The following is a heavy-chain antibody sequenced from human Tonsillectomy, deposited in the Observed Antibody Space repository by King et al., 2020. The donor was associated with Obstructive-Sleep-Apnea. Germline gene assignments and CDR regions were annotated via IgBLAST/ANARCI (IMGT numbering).Heavy chain of an antibody. D-gene: IGHD5-24*01. J-gene: IGHJ5*02. V-gene: IGHV3-30-3*01. CDR3: ARVGYNPDGWFDP. Sequence: VQLVESGGGVVQPGRSLRLSCAASGFTFSSYAMHWVRQAPGKGLELVAVISYDGSNKYYADSAKGRFTISRDNSKNTLYLQMNSLRAEDTAVYYCARVGYNPDGWFDPWGQGTLVTVSS. CDR2: ISYDGSNK. CDR1: GFTFSSYA.